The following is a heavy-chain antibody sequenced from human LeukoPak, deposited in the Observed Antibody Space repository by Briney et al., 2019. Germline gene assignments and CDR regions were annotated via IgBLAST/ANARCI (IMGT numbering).Heavy chain of an antibody. Sequence: SETLSLTCSVSGASIRTYYWSWIRQPPGKGLEWIGDIYYSGSTTYNPSLKSRINMSINTSKNQFSLKLNSVTAADTAVYFCANRGYYHKWFDPRGQGTLVTVSS. V-gene: IGHV4-59*01. CDR3: ANRGYYHKWFDP. J-gene: IGHJ5*02. CDR1: GASIRTYY. D-gene: IGHD3-22*01. CDR2: IYYSGST.